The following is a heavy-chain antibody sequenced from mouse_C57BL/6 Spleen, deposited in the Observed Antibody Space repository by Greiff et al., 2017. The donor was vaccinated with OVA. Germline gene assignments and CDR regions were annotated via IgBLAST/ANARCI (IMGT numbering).Heavy chain of an antibody. CDR1: GFSLSTSGMG. CDR2: IYWDDDK. V-gene: IGHV8-12*01. CDR3: ARRAEGYYYGSSFSYYAMDY. J-gene: IGHJ4*01. D-gene: IGHD1-1*01. Sequence: QVTLKESGPGILQSSQTLSLTCSFSGFSLSTSGMGVSWIRQPSGKGLEWLAHIYWDDDKRYNPSLKSRLTISKDTSRNQVFLKITSVDTADTATYYCARRAEGYYYGSSFSYYAMDYWGQGTSVTVSS.